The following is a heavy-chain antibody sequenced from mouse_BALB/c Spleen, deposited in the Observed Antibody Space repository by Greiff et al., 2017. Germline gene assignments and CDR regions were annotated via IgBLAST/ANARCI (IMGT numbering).Heavy chain of an antibody. J-gene: IGHJ4*01. D-gene: IGHD3-1*01. V-gene: IGHV3-8*02. CDR2: ISYSGST. Sequence: DVKLQESGPSLVKPSQTLSLTCSVTGDSITRGYWNWIRKFPGNKLEYMGYISYSGSTYYNPSLKSRISITRDTSKNQYYLQLNSVTTEDTATYYCAIHGLWYAMDYWGQGTSVTVSS. CDR3: AIHGLWYAMDY. CDR1: GDSITRGY.